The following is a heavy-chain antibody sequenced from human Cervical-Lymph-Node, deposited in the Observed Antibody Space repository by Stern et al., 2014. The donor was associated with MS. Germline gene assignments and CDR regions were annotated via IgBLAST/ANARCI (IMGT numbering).Heavy chain of an antibody. CDR2: INEDGRIT. J-gene: IGHJ4*02. CDR3: ARDLAGRDDF. CDR1: GFTFSKDW. Sequence: EVQLVESGGKLVQPGGSLRLSCADSGFTFSKDWMHWVRQAPGQGLGCVSRINEDGRITNYADSVKGRFSISRDNAKNTLYLQMTGLRAEDTAVYYCARDLAGRDDFWGQGTLVTVS. V-gene: IGHV3-74*01.